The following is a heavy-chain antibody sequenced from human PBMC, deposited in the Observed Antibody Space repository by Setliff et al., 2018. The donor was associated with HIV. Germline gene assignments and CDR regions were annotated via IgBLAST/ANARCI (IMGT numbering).Heavy chain of an antibody. D-gene: IGHD2-2*01. Sequence: PGGSLRLSCEASGFTLTKYTMNWVRQAPGKGLEWVSAISGGGGKTDYADSVKGRFTISRDTSKNTLYLQMNSLRAEDTAVYYCARRAYCSSTTCFDNWGQGTLVTVSS. J-gene: IGHJ4*02. CDR3: ARRAYCSSTTCFDN. CDR2: ISGGGGKT. V-gene: IGHV3-23*01. CDR1: GFTLTKYT.